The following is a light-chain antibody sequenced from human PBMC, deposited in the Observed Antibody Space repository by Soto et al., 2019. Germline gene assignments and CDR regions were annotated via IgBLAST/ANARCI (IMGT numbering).Light chain of an antibody. CDR2: ATS. CDR3: QQRSNWPIT. J-gene: IGKJ5*01. Sequence: PATLSLSPGERATLSCRASQSVGSYLAWYQQKPGQAPRLLIYATSNRATGIPGRFSGSGSGTDFTLTISSLEPEDFAVYYCQQRSNWPITFGQGTRLEIK. V-gene: IGKV3-11*01. CDR1: QSVGSY.